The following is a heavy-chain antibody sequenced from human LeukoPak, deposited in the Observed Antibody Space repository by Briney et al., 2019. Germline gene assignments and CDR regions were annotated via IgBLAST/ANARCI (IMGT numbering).Heavy chain of an antibody. CDR3: ARAHYYGSGSYSDQGGVVFDY. D-gene: IGHD3-10*01. J-gene: IGHJ4*02. Sequence: SETLSLTCTVSGGSISSYYWSWIRQPPGKGLEWIGYIYYSGSTNYNPSLKSRVTISVDTSKNQFSLKLSSVTAADTAVYYCARAHYYGSGSYSDQGGVVFDYWGQGTLVTVSS. V-gene: IGHV4-59*01. CDR2: IYYSGST. CDR1: GGSISSYY.